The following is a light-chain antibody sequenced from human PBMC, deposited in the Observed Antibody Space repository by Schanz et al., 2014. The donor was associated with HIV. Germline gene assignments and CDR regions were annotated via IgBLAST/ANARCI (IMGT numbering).Light chain of an antibody. Sequence: QSALTQPASVSGSLGRSITISCTGTSGDVGRYDYVSWYQQHPGQAPKLLIYDVTYRPSGISNRFSGSKSGNTASLTISGLRAEDEADYYCCSYAGTSPFVVFGGGTKLTVL. CDR3: CSYAGTSPFVV. J-gene: IGLJ2*01. V-gene: IGLV2-14*03. CDR2: DVT. CDR1: SGDVGRYDY.